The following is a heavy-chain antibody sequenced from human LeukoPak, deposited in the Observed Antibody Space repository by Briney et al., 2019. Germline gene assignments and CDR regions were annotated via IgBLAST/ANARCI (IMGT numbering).Heavy chain of an antibody. V-gene: IGHV3-21*01. CDR3: ARVMNARGWFGELKGYDY. D-gene: IGHD3-10*01. CDR1: GFTFSSYS. J-gene: IGHJ4*02. Sequence: GGSLRLSCAASGFTFSSYSMNWVRQAPGKGLEWVSSISSSSSYIYYADSVKGRFTISRDNAKNSLYLQMNSLRAEDTAVYYCARVMNARGWFGELKGYDYWGQGTLVTVSS. CDR2: ISSSSSYI.